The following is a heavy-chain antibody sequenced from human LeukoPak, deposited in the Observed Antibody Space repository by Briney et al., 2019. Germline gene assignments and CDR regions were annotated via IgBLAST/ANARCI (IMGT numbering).Heavy chain of an antibody. V-gene: IGHV3-23*01. Sequence: GGSMRLSCAASGFTFSRYGMSWVRQAPGKGLEWVSAISGSGGRTYYADSVKGRFTISRDNSKNTLYLQINSLRAEDTAVYNCAKGDFYGSGRDYYYYMDVGGKGTKVTISS. J-gene: IGHJ6*03. D-gene: IGHD3-10*01. CDR1: GFTFSRYG. CDR3: AKGDFYGSGRDYYYYMDV. CDR2: ISGSGGRT.